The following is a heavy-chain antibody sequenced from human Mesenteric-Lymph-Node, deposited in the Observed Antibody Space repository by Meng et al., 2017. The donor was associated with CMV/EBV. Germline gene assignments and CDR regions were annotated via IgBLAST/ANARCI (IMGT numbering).Heavy chain of an antibody. J-gene: IGHJ4*02. CDR3: ARYYYGSGSYYMG. CDR2: IYHSGST. CDR1: GGSISSSNW. Sequence: FCGGSISSSNWWSWVRQPPGKGLEWIGEIYHSGSTNYNPSLKSRVTISVDKSKNQFSLKLSSVTAADTAVYYCARYYYGSGSYYMGWGQGTLVTVSS. V-gene: IGHV4-4*02. D-gene: IGHD3-10*01.